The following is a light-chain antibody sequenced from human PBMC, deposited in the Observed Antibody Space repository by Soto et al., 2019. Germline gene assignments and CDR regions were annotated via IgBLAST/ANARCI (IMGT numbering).Light chain of an antibody. Sequence: ETVLTQSPGTLSLSPGERATLSCRASQSVSSSYLAWYQQKPGQAPRLLIYGASSRATGIPDRFSGSGSGTDFTLSISRLEPEDFAVHYCQQFGSSRRGTFGLGTKVEIK. J-gene: IGKJ1*01. CDR2: GAS. CDR3: QQFGSSRRGT. CDR1: QSVSSSY. V-gene: IGKV3-20*01.